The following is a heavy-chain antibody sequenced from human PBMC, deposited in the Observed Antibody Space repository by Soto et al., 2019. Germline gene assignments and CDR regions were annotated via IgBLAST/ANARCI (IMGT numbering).Heavy chain of an antibody. CDR1: GYTFTSYG. J-gene: IGHJ5*02. Sequence: ASVKVSCKASGYTFTSYGISWVRQAPGQGLEWMGWISAYNGNTNYAQKLQGRVTMTTDTSTGTAYMELRSLRSDDTAVYYCARDPYDFWSGYYQDENWFDPWGQGTLVTVSS. CDR2: ISAYNGNT. CDR3: ARDPYDFWSGYYQDENWFDP. D-gene: IGHD3-3*01. V-gene: IGHV1-18*01.